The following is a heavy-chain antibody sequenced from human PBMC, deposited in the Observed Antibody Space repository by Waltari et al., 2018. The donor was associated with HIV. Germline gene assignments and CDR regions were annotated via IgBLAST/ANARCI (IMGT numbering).Heavy chain of an antibody. V-gene: IGHV4-34*01. CDR2: MNQRGGT. D-gene: IGHD4-17*01. J-gene: IGHJ4*02. Sequence: QVQLQQRGAILLRPSENLSLTCAVSGGSFSGYSWNWIRQAPGKGLEWIGEMNQRGGTNYNASLESRITISVDTSNNYFSLEMNSVTAADTAVYFCARGLRTVTPRNWGPGTLVTVSS. CDR3: ARGLRTVTPRN. CDR1: GGSFSGYS.